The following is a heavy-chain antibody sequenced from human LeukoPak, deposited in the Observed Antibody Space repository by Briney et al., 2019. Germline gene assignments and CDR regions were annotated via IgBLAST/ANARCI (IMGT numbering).Heavy chain of an antibody. CDR1: GGSIRAYY. V-gene: IGHV4-59*01. CDR3: ARQVAGSWPPYYFDS. J-gene: IGHJ4*02. CDR2: IYYSGST. Sequence: KSSETLSLTCTVSGGSIRAYYWSWIRQPPGKGLEGIGYIYYSGSTNYNPSLKSRVTTSVDTSKNQFSLKLSSVTAADTAVYYCARQVAGSWPPYYFDSWGQGTLVTVSS. D-gene: IGHD6-13*01.